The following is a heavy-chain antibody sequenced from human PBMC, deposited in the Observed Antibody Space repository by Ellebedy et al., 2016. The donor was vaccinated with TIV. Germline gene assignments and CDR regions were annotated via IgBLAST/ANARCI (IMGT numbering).Heavy chain of an antibody. J-gene: IGHJ4*02. CDR3: ARGYSYGRRPADY. V-gene: IGHV3-30*04. D-gene: IGHD5-18*01. CDR1: GFTFSSYA. CDR2: ISYDGSNK. Sequence: GESLKISXAASGFTFSSYAMHWVRQAPGKGLEWVAVISYDGSNKYYADSVKGRFTISRDNSKNTLYLQMNSLRAEDTAVYYCARGYSYGRRPADYWGQGTLVTVSS.